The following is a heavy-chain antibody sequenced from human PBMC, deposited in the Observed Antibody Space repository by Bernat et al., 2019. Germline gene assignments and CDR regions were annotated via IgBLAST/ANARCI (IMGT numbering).Heavy chain of an antibody. CDR2: IYTSGST. Sequence: QVQLQESGPGLVKPSETLSLTCTVSGGSISSYYWSWIRQPAGKGLEWIGRIYTSGSTNYNPSLKSRVTISVDTSKNQFFLKLSSVTAAGTAVYYCARDVTWNYVSLFDYWGQGTLVTVSS. D-gene: IGHD1-7*01. CDR3: ARDVTWNYVSLFDY. V-gene: IGHV4-4*07. J-gene: IGHJ4*02. CDR1: GGSISSYY.